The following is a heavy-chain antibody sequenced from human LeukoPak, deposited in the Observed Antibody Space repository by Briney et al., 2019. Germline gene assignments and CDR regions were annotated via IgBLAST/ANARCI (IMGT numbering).Heavy chain of an antibody. Sequence: PSETLTLTCTVAGGSISSYYWSWIRQPPGKGLEWMGYIYYSEGTNYNPSLESRVAISVDTSKNQFSLMLNSVTAADTAVFYCASFDTSGYYVVNWRQGTLVTVSS. V-gene: IGHV4-59*01. CDR1: GGSISSYY. J-gene: IGHJ4*02. CDR3: ASFDTSGYYVVN. D-gene: IGHD3-22*01. CDR2: IYYSEGT.